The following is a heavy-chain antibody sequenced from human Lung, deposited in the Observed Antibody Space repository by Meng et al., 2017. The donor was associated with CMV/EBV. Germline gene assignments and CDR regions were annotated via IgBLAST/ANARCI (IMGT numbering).Heavy chain of an antibody. J-gene: IGHJ1*01. CDR3: LRRSGGSV. V-gene: IGHV4-4*02. CDR1: GDSITNHNW. CDR2: IPHRGSS. D-gene: IGHD3-10*01. Sequence: QVPLRESGPARDKPSETLSLTCAVSGDSITNHNWWAWVRQPPGKGLEWIGEIPHRGSSAYNPSLKSRVSMSIDKSKNQFSLKLTSVTAADTAVYHCLRRSGGSVWGQGTLVTVSS.